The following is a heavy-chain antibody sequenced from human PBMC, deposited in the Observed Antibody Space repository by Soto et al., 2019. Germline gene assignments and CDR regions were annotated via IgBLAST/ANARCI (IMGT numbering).Heavy chain of an antibody. CDR3: ARGVETVAGPYGMDV. CDR1: GYIFTSYV. CDR2: ISAYNGNT. V-gene: IGHV1-18*01. J-gene: IGHJ6*02. Sequence: QVQLVQSGAEGKKPGASVTVSCSASGYIFTSYVISWVRQAPAQGLEWMGWISAYNGNTNFAQKLQGRVTMTTDTSTRTAYMERRSLRSDDAAVYYCARGVETVAGPYGMDVWGQGTTGTVSS. D-gene: IGHD6-19*01.